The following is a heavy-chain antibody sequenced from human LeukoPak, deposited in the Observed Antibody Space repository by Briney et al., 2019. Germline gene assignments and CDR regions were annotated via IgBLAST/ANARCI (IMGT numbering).Heavy chain of an antibody. J-gene: IGHJ4*02. CDR3: ASQYYYDSSGYMRDY. V-gene: IGHV1-46*01. CDR1: GYTFTSYY. D-gene: IGHD3-22*01. Sequence: ASVKVSCKASGYTFTSYYMHWVRQVPGQGLEWMGIINPSGGSTSYAQKFQGRVTISVDTSKNQFSLKLSSVTAADTAVYCCASQYYYDSSGYMRDYWGQGTLVTVSS. CDR2: INPSGGST.